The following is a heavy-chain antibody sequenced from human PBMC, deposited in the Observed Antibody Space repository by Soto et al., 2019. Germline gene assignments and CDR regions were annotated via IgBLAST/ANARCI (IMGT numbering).Heavy chain of an antibody. J-gene: IGHJ4*02. D-gene: IGHD5-12*01. V-gene: IGHV3-23*01. CDR1: GFTFSSYA. CDR2: ISGSGGST. CDR3: AKEMLRWLQPTPGPYFGY. Sequence: PGGSLRLSCAASGFTFSSYAMSWVRQAPGKGLEWVSAISGSGGSTYYADSVKGRFTISRDNSKNTLYLQMNSLRAEDTAVYYCAKEMLRWLQPTPGPYFGYWGQGTLVTVSS.